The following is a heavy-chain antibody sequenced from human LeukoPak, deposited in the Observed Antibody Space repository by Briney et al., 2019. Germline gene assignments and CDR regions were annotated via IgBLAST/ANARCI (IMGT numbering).Heavy chain of an antibody. CDR3: AREWGYCSSTSCYTGYYYYYGMDV. Sequence: TGGSLRLSCAASGFTFSDYYMSWIRQAPGKGLEWVSYISSSGSTIYYADSVKGRFTISRDNAKNSLYLQMNSLRAEDTAVYYCAREWGYCSSTSCYTGYYYYYGMDVWGQGTTVTVSS. D-gene: IGHD2-2*02. V-gene: IGHV3-11*01. CDR2: ISSSGSTI. CDR1: GFTFSDYY. J-gene: IGHJ6*02.